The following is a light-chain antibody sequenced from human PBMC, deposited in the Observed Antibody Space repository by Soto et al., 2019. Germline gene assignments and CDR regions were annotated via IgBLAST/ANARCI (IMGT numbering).Light chain of an antibody. J-gene: IGLJ1*01. Sequence: QSILTQPPSVSAAPGQRVTISCTGSDSNIGEDFDVHWYQQLPGTAPKLLIYGNSNRPSGVPDRFSGSKSGTSASLAITGLQAEDEADYYCQSYDNSLSVYVFGTGTKLTVL. CDR2: GNS. V-gene: IGLV1-40*01. CDR1: DSNIGEDFD. CDR3: QSYDNSLSVYV.